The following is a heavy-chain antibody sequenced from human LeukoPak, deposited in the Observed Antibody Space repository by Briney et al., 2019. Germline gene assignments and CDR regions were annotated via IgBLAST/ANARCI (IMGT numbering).Heavy chain of an antibody. Sequence: SETLSLTCAVYGGSFSGYYWSWIRQPPGKGLEWIGEINHSGSTNYNTSLKSRVTISVDTSKNQFSLKLSSVTAADTAVYYCARGFTVGDQLLKSNYFDYWGQGTLVTVSS. D-gene: IGHD2-2*01. CDR3: ARGFTVGDQLLKSNYFDY. CDR1: GGSFSGYY. CDR2: INHSGST. V-gene: IGHV4-34*01. J-gene: IGHJ4*02.